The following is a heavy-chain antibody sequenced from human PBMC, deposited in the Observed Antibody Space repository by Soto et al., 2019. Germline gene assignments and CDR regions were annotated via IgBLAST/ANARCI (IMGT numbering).Heavy chain of an antibody. CDR1: GFTFSRSC. V-gene: IGHV3-30*18. D-gene: IGHD3-10*01. Sequence: GASLSLSCSASGFTFSRSCMHWVRQAPGKGLEWVAVISYDGSNKYSADSVKGRFTISRDNSKIKLYLKMNSLRAADTAVYYCSKDSDVAELDYGMDVWGQGTTVTVSS. CDR3: SKDSDVAELDYGMDV. CDR2: ISYDGSNK. J-gene: IGHJ6*02.